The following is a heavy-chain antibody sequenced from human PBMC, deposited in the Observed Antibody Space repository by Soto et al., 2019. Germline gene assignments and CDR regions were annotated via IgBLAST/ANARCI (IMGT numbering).Heavy chain of an antibody. CDR1: GFTFSSYA. Sequence: PGGSLRLSCTASGFTFSSYAMSWVRQAPGKGLEWVSAISGGGGSTFYADSVKGRFTISRDNSKNTVYLQMNSLRAEDTALYYCAKGYSYVQYYFDYWGQGTLVTVSS. J-gene: IGHJ4*02. V-gene: IGHV3-23*01. CDR2: ISGGGGST. D-gene: IGHD1-26*01. CDR3: AKGYSYVQYYFDY.